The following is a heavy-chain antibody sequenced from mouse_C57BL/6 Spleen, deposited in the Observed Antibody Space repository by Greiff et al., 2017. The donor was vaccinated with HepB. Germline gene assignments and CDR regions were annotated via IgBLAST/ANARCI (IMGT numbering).Heavy chain of an antibody. CDR1: GYAFSSSW. D-gene: IGHD1-1*01. CDR2: IYPGDGAT. Sequence: QVQLQQSGPELVKPGASVKISCKASGYAFSSSWMNWVKQRPGKGLEWIGRIYPGDGATNYNGKFKGKATLTADKSSSTAYMQLSSLTSEASAVYVCEGFITTVVDDYYAMDYWGQGTSVTVSS. V-gene: IGHV1-82*01. CDR3: EGFITTVVDDYYAMDY. J-gene: IGHJ4*01.